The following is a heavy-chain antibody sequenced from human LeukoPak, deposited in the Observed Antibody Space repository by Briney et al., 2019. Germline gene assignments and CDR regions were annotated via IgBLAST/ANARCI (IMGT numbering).Heavy chain of an antibody. CDR3: ARDTYYYDSSGYYYRYFDY. D-gene: IGHD3-22*01. CDR1: GGSFSSYY. CDR2: IYYSGST. V-gene: IGHV4-59*01. J-gene: IGHJ4*02. Sequence: PSETLSLTCAVYGGSFSSYYWSWIRQPPGKGLDWIGYIYYSGSTNYNPSLKSRVTISVDTSKNQFSLKLSSVTAADTAVYYCARDTYYYDSSGYYYRYFDYWGQGTLVTVSS.